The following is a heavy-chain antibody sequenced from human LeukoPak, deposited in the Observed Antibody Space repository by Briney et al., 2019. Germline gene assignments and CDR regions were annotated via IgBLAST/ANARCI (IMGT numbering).Heavy chain of an antibody. CDR1: GGSFSGYY. D-gene: IGHD2/OR15-2a*01. CDR3: ARGVIRINWFDP. J-gene: IGHJ5*02. Sequence: PSETLSLTCAVYGGSFSGYYWSWIRQPPGKGLEWIGEINHSGSTNYNPSLKSRVTISVDTSKNQFSLKLSSVTAADTAVYYCARGVIRINWFDPWGQGTLVTVSS. CDR2: INHSGST. V-gene: IGHV4-34*01.